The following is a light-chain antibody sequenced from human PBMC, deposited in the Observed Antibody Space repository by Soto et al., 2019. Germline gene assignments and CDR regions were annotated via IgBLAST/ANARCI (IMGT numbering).Light chain of an antibody. V-gene: IGKV3-20*01. CDR2: GAS. J-gene: IGKJ2*01. Sequence: EIVLTQSPGTLSLSPGERATLSCRASQSVSSSYLAWYQQRPGQAPRLLIYGASSRATGIPDRFSGSGSGTDFTLTISRLEPEDFGVYYCQQYGSSPYTLGQGTKLEI. CDR1: QSVSSSY. CDR3: QQYGSSPYT.